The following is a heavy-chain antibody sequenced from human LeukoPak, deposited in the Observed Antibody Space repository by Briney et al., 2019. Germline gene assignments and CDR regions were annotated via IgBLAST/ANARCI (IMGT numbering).Heavy chain of an antibody. CDR2: INAGNGNT. CDR1: GYTFTSYA. D-gene: IGHD3-22*01. Sequence: ASVKVSCKASGYTFTSYAMHWVRQAPGQRLEWMGWINAGNGNTKYSQKFQGRVTITRDISASTAYMELSSLRSEDTAVYYCARGAYYYDSSGYRYAGECDYWGQGTLVTVSS. V-gene: IGHV1-3*01. J-gene: IGHJ4*02. CDR3: ARGAYYYDSSGYRYAGECDY.